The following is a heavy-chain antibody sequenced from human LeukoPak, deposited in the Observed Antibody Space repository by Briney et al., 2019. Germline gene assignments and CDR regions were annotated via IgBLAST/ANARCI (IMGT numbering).Heavy chain of an antibody. CDR3: ARDGPVYSFDY. Sequence: GGSLRLSCAASGFSFSSYEMNWVRQAPGKGLEWVSWISTSGSTLNYADSVKGRFTVSRDNARNSLYLQMNSLRAEDTAVYYCARDGPVYSFDYWGQGTLVTVSS. CDR1: GFSFSSYE. D-gene: IGHD5-18*01. J-gene: IGHJ4*02. CDR2: ISTSGSTL. V-gene: IGHV3-48*03.